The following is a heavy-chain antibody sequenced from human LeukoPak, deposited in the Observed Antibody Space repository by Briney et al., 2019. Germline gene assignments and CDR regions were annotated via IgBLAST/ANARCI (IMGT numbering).Heavy chain of an antibody. CDR1: GLTVSRKF. Sequence: GESLRLSCVVSGLTVSRKFMNWVRQAPGKGLEWVSGIYDDGSTFYADSVKGRFSISRDNSRNTLSLQMNSLRAEDTAVYYCAKGSSLGATHAFDIWGQGTMVTVSS. CDR2: IYDDGST. J-gene: IGHJ3*02. CDR3: AKGSSLGATHAFDI. D-gene: IGHD1-26*01. V-gene: IGHV3-66*01.